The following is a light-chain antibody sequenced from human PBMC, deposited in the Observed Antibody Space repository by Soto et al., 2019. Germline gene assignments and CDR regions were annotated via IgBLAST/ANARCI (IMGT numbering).Light chain of an antibody. Sequence: EIGLTDSPTTVSLSTGERASLSCRASQSVSSYLAWFQQIPGQAPRLLIYDASYRATGIPARFSGSGSGTDFTLTISRLEPEDFAVYYCQQYGSSPITFGQGTRLEIK. CDR3: QQYGSSPIT. CDR2: DAS. V-gene: IGKV3-20*01. J-gene: IGKJ5*01. CDR1: QSVSSY.